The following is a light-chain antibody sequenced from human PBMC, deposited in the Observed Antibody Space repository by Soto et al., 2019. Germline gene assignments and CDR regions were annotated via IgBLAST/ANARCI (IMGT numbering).Light chain of an antibody. CDR3: HQYYSYPWT. J-gene: IGKJ1*01. Sequence: AIRMTQSPSSFSASTGDRVTITCRASQGISSYLAWYQPKPGKAPKLLIYAASTLQSGVPSRFSRSGAGTDFTLTISCLQSEDFATYYCHQYYSYPWTFGQGTKVEIK. CDR1: QGISSY. V-gene: IGKV1-8*01. CDR2: AAS.